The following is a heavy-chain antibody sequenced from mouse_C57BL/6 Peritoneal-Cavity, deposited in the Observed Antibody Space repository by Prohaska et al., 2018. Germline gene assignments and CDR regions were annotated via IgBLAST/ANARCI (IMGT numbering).Heavy chain of an antibody. CDR3: TRFAY. J-gene: IGHJ3*01. V-gene: IGHV6-3*01. CDR1: GFTFSNYW. CDR2: IRLKADNYAT. Sequence: EVKLEESGGGLVQPGGSMKLSCVASGFTFSNYWMNWVSQSPEKGLEWVAQIRLKADNYATQYAESVKGRFNISRDDSKSSVYLQMNNLRAEDTGIYYCTRFAYWGQGTLVTVSA.